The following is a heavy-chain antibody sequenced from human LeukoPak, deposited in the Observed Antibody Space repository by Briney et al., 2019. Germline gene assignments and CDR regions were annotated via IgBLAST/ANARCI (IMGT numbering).Heavy chain of an antibody. J-gene: IGHJ4*02. Sequence: GGSLRLSCAASGFTVSSNYMSWVRQAPGKGLEWASVIYSGGSTYYADSVKGRFTTSRDNSKNTLYLQMNSLRAEDTAVYYCARGSYSSGWTDFDYWGQGTLVTVSS. V-gene: IGHV3-53*01. CDR1: GFTVSSNY. CDR2: IYSGGST. CDR3: ARGSYSSGWTDFDY. D-gene: IGHD6-19*01.